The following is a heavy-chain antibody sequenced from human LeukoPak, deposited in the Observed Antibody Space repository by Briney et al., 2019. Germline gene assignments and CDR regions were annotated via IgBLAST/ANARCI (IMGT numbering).Heavy chain of an antibody. CDR2: IQINGNDK. CDR1: GFTFSNFG. J-gene: IGHJ4*02. V-gene: IGHV3-30*02. CDR3: GKDFSWSFDY. Sequence: GGSLRLSCVASGFTFSNFGMHWVRQAPGKGLEWVAKIQINGNDKYYADSVKGRFTISRDNSKTMVYLQMNSLRAEDTAVYYCGKDFSWSFDYWGQCTLVTVSS.